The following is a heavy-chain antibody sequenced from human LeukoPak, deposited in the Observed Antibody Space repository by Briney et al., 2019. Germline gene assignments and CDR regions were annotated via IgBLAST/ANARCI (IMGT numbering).Heavy chain of an antibody. J-gene: IGHJ4*02. Sequence: SETLSLTCTVSGGSISSGGYFWSWIRQHPGKGLEWIRYIYYSGRNYYNPSLKSRVTISVDTSKNQFSLKLSSLTAADTAVYYCARIANNNTGSGNRLFDSWGQGALVTVSS. CDR1: GGSISSGGYF. D-gene: IGHD1-26*01. V-gene: IGHV4-31*03. CDR2: IYYSGRN. CDR3: ARIANNNTGSGNRLFDS.